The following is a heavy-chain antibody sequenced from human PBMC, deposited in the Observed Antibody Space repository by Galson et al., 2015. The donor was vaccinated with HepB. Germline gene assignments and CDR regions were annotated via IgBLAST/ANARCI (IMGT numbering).Heavy chain of an antibody. CDR3: ARDRSDSSGFQWGYYYFDMDV. CDR1: GFTFSSYA. V-gene: IGHV3-30*04. CDR2: ISYDGSNK. D-gene: IGHD3-22*01. Sequence: SLRLSCAASGFTFSSYAMHWVRQAPGKGLEWVAVISYDGSNKYYADSVKGRFTISRDNSKNTLYLQMNSLRAEDTAVYYCARDRSDSSGFQWGYYYFDMDVWGQGTTVTVS. J-gene: IGHJ6*02.